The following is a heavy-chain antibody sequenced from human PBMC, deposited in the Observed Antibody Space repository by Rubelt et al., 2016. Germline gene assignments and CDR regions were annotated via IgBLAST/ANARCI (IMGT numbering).Heavy chain of an antibody. D-gene: IGHD1-7*01. Sequence: GGSLRLSCVVSGITFSDHAVHWVRQAPGKGLEWVAVISYQGTGKYYADSVKGRFTVSRDNSRNTLFLEMNNLRLEDTAVYHCARGGRDWSYQAAIDPWGQGLLVTVSS. CDR1: GITFSDHA. J-gene: IGHJ5*02. V-gene: IGHV3-30*03. CDR2: ISYQGTGK. CDR3: ARGGRDWSYQAAIDP.